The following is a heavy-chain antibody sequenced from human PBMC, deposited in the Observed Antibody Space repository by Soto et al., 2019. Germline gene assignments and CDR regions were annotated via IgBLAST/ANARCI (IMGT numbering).Heavy chain of an antibody. CDR2: IKSDGSGT. J-gene: IGHJ4*02. Sequence: EVQRVESGGGLIQLGGSLRLSCAASGFTFSSYWMHWVRQAPGKGLLLISRIKSDGSGTYYAGSVQGRLTISRDNAQNTVYLHMNSLTAEDTAVYYSVRGACDRYGGNGYLGRHWGQGTLVTVSS. D-gene: IGHD5-18*01. CDR3: VRGACDRYGGNGYLGRH. CDR1: GFTFSSYW. V-gene: IGHV3-74*01.